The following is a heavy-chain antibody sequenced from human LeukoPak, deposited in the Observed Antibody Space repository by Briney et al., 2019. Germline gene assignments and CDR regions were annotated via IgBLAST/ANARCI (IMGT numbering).Heavy chain of an antibody. CDR3: ARACEGCAFDI. J-gene: IGHJ3*02. Sequence: GGSLRLSCAASGFTFSSYGMHWVRQAPGEGLEWVAVIWYDGSNKYYADSVKGRFTISRDNSKNTLYLQMNSLRAEDTAVYYCARACEGCAFDIWGQGTMVTVSS. CDR2: IWYDGSNK. V-gene: IGHV3-33*01. CDR1: GFTFSSYG.